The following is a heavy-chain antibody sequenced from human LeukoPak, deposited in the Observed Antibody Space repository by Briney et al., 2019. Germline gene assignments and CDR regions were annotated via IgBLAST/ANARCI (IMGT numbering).Heavy chain of an antibody. CDR1: GYTFTGYY. D-gene: IGHD6-19*01. V-gene: IGHV1-2*02. Sequence: ASVKVSCKASGYTFTGYYMHWVRQAPGQGLEWMGWINPNSGGTNYAQKFQGRVTMTRDTSISTAYMEPSRLRSDDTAVYYCASQWLVPYYYYGMDVWGQGTTVTVSS. CDR3: ASQWLVPYYYYGMDV. J-gene: IGHJ6*02. CDR2: INPNSGGT.